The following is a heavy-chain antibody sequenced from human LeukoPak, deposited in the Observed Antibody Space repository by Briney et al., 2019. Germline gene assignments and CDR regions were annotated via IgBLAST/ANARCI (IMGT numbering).Heavy chain of an antibody. CDR2: INHSGSS. V-gene: IGHV4-34*01. J-gene: IGHJ5*02. CDR3: ARGSIFPGYDILTGYYRGNWFDP. D-gene: IGHD3-9*01. CDR1: GGSFSGYY. Sequence: SETLSLTCAVYGGSFSGYYWTWIRQPPGKGLEWNGEINHSGSSNNNPSLKGRVTISVDTPENQFSLKVKYVTAADTAVYYCARGSIFPGYDILTGYYRGNWFDPWGQGTLVTVSS.